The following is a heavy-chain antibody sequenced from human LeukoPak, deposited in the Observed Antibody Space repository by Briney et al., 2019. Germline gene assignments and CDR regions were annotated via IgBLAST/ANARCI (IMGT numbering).Heavy chain of an antibody. CDR3: ARVLNHYDSSGYYFSY. V-gene: IGHV3-30-3*01. D-gene: IGHD3-22*01. CDR2: ISYDGSNK. CDR1: GFTFSYYT. J-gene: IGHJ4*02. Sequence: PGRSLRLSCAASGFTFSYYTMHWVRQAPGKGLEWVAVISYDGSNKYYADSVKGRFTISRDNSKNTLYLQMNSLRAEDTAVYYCARVLNHYDSSGYYFSYWGQGTLVTVSS.